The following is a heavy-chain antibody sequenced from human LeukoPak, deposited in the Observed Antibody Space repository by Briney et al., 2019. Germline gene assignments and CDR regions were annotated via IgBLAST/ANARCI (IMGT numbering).Heavy chain of an antibody. D-gene: IGHD3-10*01. CDR2: ISGSGGST. Sequence: PGGSLRLSCAISGFTFSGYAMSWVRQAPGKGLEWVSAISGSGGSTYYADSVKGRFTISRDDSKNTLYLQMNSLRAEDTAVYYCERGVTIPFFDYWGQGTLVTVSS. J-gene: IGHJ4*02. CDR1: GFTFSGYA. V-gene: IGHV3-23*01. CDR3: ERGVTIPFFDY.